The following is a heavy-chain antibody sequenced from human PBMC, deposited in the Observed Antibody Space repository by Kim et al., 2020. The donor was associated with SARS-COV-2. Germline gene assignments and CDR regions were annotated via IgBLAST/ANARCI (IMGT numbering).Heavy chain of an antibody. CDR2: SR. J-gene: IGHJ4*02. V-gene: IGHV3-23*01. Sequence: SRFDADSGKGRFIISRDNTRNTLFLQLNSLRAEDTALYYCARESSRRADDWGQGTLVTVSS. CDR3: ARESSRRADD. D-gene: IGHD2-2*01.